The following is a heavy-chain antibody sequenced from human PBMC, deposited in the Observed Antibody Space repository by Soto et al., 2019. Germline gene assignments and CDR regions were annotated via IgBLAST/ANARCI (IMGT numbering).Heavy chain of an antibody. CDR3: ASDRVVVVPADTTGVYYYGMDV. V-gene: IGHV1-2*04. J-gene: IGHJ6*02. Sequence: QVQLVQSGAEVKKPGASVKVSCKASGYTFTGYYMHWVRQAPGQGLEWMGWINPNSGGTNYAQKFQGWVTMTRDTSISTAYMELSRLRSDDTAVYYCASDRVVVVPADTTGVYYYGMDVWGQGTTVTVSS. CDR1: GYTFTGYY. D-gene: IGHD2-2*01. CDR2: INPNSGGT.